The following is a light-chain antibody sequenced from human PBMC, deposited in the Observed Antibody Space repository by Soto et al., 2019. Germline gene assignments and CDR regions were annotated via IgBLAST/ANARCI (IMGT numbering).Light chain of an antibody. CDR2: DAS. Sequence: EFVLMLTPGTLSLFPGETATLSCRASQTVRNNYLARYQRKPGQAPRLLLYDASSRATGIPDRVGVGGSATDFTLTISRLEPEGFAVDYCQQCSSYPLTVGRGTKVDSK. J-gene: IGKJ4*01. CDR3: QQCSSYPLT. CDR1: QTVRNNY. V-gene: IGKV3-20*01.